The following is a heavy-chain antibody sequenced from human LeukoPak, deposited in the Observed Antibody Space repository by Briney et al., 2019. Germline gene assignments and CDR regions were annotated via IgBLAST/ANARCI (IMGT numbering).Heavy chain of an antibody. CDR2: IYYSGST. Sequence: PSETLSLTCTVSGGSISNYYWSWIRQPPGKGLEWIGYIYYSGSTKYNPSLKSRVTISVDTSKNQFSLKLSSVTAADTAVYYCARQTGSGLFILPGGQGTLVTVSS. CDR3: ARQTGSGLFILP. D-gene: IGHD3/OR15-3a*01. CDR1: GGSISNYY. J-gene: IGHJ4*02. V-gene: IGHV4-59*08.